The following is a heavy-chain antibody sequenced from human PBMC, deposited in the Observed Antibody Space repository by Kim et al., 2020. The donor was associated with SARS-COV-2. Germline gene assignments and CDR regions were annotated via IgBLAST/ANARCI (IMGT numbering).Heavy chain of an antibody. CDR3: ARDAAGVGYGDYAYYYGMD. CDR1: GGTFSSYA. Sequence: SVKVSCKASGGTFSSYAISWVRQAPGQGLEWMGRIIPILGIANYTQKFQGRVTITADKSTSTAYMELSSLRSEDTAVYYCARDAAGVGYGDYAYYYGMD. J-gene: IGHJ6*01. D-gene: IGHD4-17*01. V-gene: IGHV1-69*04. CDR2: IIPILGIA.